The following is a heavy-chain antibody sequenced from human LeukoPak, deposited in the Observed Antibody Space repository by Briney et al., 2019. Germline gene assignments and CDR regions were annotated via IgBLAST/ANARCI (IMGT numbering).Heavy chain of an antibody. CDR3: ARGPFGGSFHYFDY. V-gene: IGHV4-4*07. Sequence: SETLSLTCTVSGGAISGHYWSWIRQPAGEGLEWIGRINLSGSTNYNPSLKSRVTMSVDTSKNQLSLKLTSVTAADTAVYYCARGPFGGSFHYFDYWGQGTLVTVSS. CDR1: GGAISGHY. J-gene: IGHJ4*02. CDR2: INLSGST. D-gene: IGHD1-26*01.